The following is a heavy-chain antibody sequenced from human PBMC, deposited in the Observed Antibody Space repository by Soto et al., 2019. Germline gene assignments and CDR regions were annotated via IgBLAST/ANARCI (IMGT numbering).Heavy chain of an antibody. CDR3: AKAPPNIPHLDY. CDR2: ISYDGSNK. J-gene: IGHJ4*02. CDR1: GFTFSSYG. Sequence: GGSLRLSCAASGFTFSSYGMHWVRQAPGKGLEWVAVISYDGSNKYYADSVKGRFTISRDNSKNTLYLQMNSLRAEDTAVYYCAKAPPNIPHLDYWGQGTLVTVSS. V-gene: IGHV3-30*18.